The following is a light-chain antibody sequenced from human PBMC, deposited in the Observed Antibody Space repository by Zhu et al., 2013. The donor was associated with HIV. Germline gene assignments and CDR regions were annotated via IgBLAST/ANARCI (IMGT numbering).Light chain of an antibody. CDR3: SSYAGNYYFNIL. CDR1: SGDIGGYNY. CDR2: EVN. V-gene: IGLV2-8*01. Sequence: QSDLTQPPSASGSVGQSVTISCTGTSGDIGGYNYVSWYQQHPGKAPKLIIYEVNKRPSGVPYRFSGFKSGNTASLTVSGLQADDEADYFCSSYAGNYYFNILFGGGTTLTVL. J-gene: IGLJ2*01.